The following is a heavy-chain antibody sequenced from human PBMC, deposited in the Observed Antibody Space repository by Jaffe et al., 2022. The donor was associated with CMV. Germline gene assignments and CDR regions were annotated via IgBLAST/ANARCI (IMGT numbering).Heavy chain of an antibody. D-gene: IGHD6-19*01. V-gene: IGHV4-39*01. CDR2: IYYSGST. CDR3: ARFNSRYSSGWTKLWWGPDWYFDL. CDR1: GGSISSSSYY. J-gene: IGHJ2*01. Sequence: QLQLQESGPGLVKPSETLSLTCTVSGGSISSSSYYWGWIRQPPGKGLEWIGSIYYSGSTYYNPSLKSRVTISVDTSKNQFSLKLSSVTAADTAVYYCARFNSRYSSGWTKLWWGPDWYFDLWGRGTLVTVSS.